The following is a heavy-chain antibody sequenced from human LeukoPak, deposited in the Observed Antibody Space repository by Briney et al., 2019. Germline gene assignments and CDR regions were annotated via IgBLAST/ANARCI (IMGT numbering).Heavy chain of an antibody. CDR2: INSDGSST. CDR3: ATPRGSGSYLAFDY. CDR1: AFTLSTYA. J-gene: IGHJ4*02. V-gene: IGHV3-74*01. D-gene: IGHD1-26*01. Sequence: GGSLRLSCTASAFTLSTYAMSWVRQAPGKGLVWVSRINSDGSSTSYADSVKGRFTISRDNAKNTLYLQMNSLRAEDTAVYYCATPRGSGSYLAFDYWGQGTLVTVSS.